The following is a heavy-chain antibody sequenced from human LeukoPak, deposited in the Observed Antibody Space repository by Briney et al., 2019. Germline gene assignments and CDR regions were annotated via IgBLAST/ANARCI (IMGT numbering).Heavy chain of an antibody. D-gene: IGHD3-10*01. CDR3: AKVDYYGSGSYYNPYYMDV. J-gene: IGHJ6*03. Sequence: SGGSLRPACAASGFTLSSYGLHWVRQAPGKGLELVAFIRYDGSNKYYADSVKGRFTISRHNSKNTLYLQMTSLRAEDTAVYYRAKVDYYGSGSYYNPYYMDVWGKGTTVTISS. CDR2: IRYDGSNK. CDR1: GFTLSSYG. V-gene: IGHV3-30*02.